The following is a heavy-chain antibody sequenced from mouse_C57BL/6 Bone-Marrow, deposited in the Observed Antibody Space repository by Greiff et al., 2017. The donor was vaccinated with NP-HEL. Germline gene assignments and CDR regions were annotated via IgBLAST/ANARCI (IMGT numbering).Heavy chain of an antibody. Sequence: VQLQQSGAELVRPGASVKLSCTASGFNIKDAYMPWVKQRPEPGLEWIGWIDPANGDTAYASKFQGKATITADTSSNTAYLQLSSLTSEDTAVYYCTTYYYGSSWDAYWGQGTLVTVSA. D-gene: IGHD1-1*01. CDR1: GFNIKDAY. CDR3: TTYYYGSSWDAY. CDR2: IDPANGDT. J-gene: IGHJ3*01. V-gene: IGHV14-4*01.